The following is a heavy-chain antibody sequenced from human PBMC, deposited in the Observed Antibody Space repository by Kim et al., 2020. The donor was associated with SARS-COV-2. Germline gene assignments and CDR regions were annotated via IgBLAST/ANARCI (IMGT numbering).Heavy chain of an antibody. J-gene: IGHJ6*02. D-gene: IGHD3-22*01. V-gene: IGHV4-39*01. Sequence: SETLSLTCTVSGGSVNSNSYYWGWVRQPPGKGLEWIGSGYYNGSTYNNPSLKSRVFISVDTSRNQFSLKLTSVTAADTAVYYCARHLISYYVDSSGHLMVASYGMGVWGQGTTVAVSS. CDR1: GGSVNSNSYY. CDR3: ARHLISYYVDSSGHLMVASYGMGV. CDR2: GYYNGST.